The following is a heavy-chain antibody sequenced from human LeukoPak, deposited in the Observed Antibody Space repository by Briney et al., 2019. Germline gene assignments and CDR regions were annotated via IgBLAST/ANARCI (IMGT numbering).Heavy chain of an antibody. CDR1: GLDISYNY. CDR3: ARVWFGYFFQ. Sequence: PGGSLRLSCVASGLDISYNYVGWVRQAPGKGLEWVSVIHTGGTTHYADSVEGRFTISKDTSNNTVYLQMNSVTVEDTAVYYCARVWFGYFFQWGQGALVIVSS. CDR2: IHTGGTT. J-gene: IGHJ4*02. D-gene: IGHD3-10*01. V-gene: IGHV3-53*01.